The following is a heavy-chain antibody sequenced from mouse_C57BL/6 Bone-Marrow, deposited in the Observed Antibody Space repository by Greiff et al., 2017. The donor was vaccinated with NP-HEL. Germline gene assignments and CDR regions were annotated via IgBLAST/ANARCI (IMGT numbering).Heavy chain of an antibody. Sequence: VKLKESGAELARPGASVTLSCKASGYTFTSYGISWVKQRTGQGLEWIGEIYPRSGNTYYNEKFKGKATLTADKSSSTAYMELRSLTSEDSAVYFCARESPGSYFDVWGTGTTVTVSS. V-gene: IGHV1-81*01. CDR1: GYTFTSYG. CDR2: IYPRSGNT. J-gene: IGHJ1*03. CDR3: ARESPGSYFDV.